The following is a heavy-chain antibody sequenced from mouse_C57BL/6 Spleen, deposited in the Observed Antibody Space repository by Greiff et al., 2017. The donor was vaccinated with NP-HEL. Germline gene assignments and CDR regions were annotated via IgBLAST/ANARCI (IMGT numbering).Heavy chain of an antibody. CDR2: INYDGSST. Sequence: EVKVVESEGGLVQPGSSMKLSCTASGFTFSDYYMAWVRQVPEKGLEWVANINYDGSSTYYLDSLKSRFIISRDNAKNILYLQMSSLKSEDTATYYCARSLYDYYDYWGQGTTLTVSS. J-gene: IGHJ2*01. CDR1: GFTFSDYY. D-gene: IGHD2-3*01. V-gene: IGHV5-16*01. CDR3: ARSLYDYYDY.